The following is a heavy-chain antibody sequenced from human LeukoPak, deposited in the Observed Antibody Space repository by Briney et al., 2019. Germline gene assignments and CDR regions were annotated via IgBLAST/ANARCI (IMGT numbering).Heavy chain of an antibody. D-gene: IGHD2-8*01. Sequence: GGSLRLSCAASGFTFSDYYMSWIRQAPGKGLEWVSYISSSGSTIYYADSVKGQFTISRDNAKNSLYLQMNSLRAEDTAVYYCARDLRMGYFDYWGQGTLVTVSS. J-gene: IGHJ4*02. CDR2: ISSSGSTI. CDR3: ARDLRMGYFDY. V-gene: IGHV3-11*04. CDR1: GFTFSDYY.